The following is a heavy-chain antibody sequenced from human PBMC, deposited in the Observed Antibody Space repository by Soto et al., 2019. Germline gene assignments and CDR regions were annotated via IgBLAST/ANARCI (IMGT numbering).Heavy chain of an antibody. Sequence: QVQLVESGGGVVQPGRSLRLSCAASGFTFSGYGMHWVRQAPGKGLEWVAVIWYDGINKYYADSVKGRFTISRDNSKNTLYLQMSSLRAEDTAVYYCARPGYCSGGSCYFLQYWGQGTLVTVSS. D-gene: IGHD2-15*01. J-gene: IGHJ4*02. V-gene: IGHV3-33*01. CDR1: GFTFSGYG. CDR3: ARPGYCSGGSCYFLQY. CDR2: IWYDGINK.